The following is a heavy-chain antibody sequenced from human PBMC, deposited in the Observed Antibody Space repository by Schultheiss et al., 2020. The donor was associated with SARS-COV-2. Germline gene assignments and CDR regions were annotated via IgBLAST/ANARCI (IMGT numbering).Heavy chain of an antibody. V-gene: IGHV1-3*01. J-gene: IGHJ5*02. CDR3: AREDSSGWYSNWFDP. CDR2: INAGNGNT. D-gene: IGHD6-19*01. Sequence: ASVKVSCKGSGYTFSNYAIHWVRQAPGQRPEWMGWINAGNGNTKYSQKFQGRVTITRDTSASTAYMELSSLRSEDTAVYYCAREDSSGWYSNWFDPWGQGTLVTVSS. CDR1: GYTFSNYA.